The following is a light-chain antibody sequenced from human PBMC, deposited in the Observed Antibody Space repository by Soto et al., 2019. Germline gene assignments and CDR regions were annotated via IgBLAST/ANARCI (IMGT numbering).Light chain of an antibody. J-gene: IGLJ1*01. V-gene: IGLV2-14*01. CDR3: SSYTITSALYV. CDR1: SGDVGGYNY. CDR2: EVS. Sequence: QSVLAQPASVSGSPGQSITISCTGTSGDVGGYNYVSWYQQHPGKAPKLMIYEVSNRPSGVSNRFSGSKSGNTASLTISGLQAEDEADYYCSSYTITSALYVFGPGTKVPS.